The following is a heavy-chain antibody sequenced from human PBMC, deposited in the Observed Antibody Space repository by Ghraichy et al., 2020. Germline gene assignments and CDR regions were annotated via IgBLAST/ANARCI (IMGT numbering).Heavy chain of an antibody. D-gene: IGHD6-13*01. CDR3: ALAAAGTGNFDY. V-gene: IGHV3-30-3*01. CDR2: ISYDGSNK. CDR1: GFTFSSYA. J-gene: IGHJ4*02. Sequence: GGSLRLSCAASGFTFSSYAMHWVRQAPGKGLEWVAVISYDGSNKYYADSVKGRFTISRDNSKHTLYLQMNSLRAEDTAVYYCALAAAGTGNFDYWGQGTLVTVSS.